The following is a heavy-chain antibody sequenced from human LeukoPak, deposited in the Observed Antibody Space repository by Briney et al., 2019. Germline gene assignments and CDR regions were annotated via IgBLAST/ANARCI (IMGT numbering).Heavy chain of an antibody. J-gene: IGHJ4*02. Sequence: GGSLRLSFAASGFTFSSYWMKWVRQAPGKGLEWVASIKGDGSEKYYVDSVRGRFTISRDNAKDSLYLQMNSLRAEDTAVYYCAKDKRIAAAYWGQGTLVTVSS. V-gene: IGHV3-7*03. CDR1: GFTFSSYW. D-gene: IGHD6-13*01. CDR3: AKDKRIAAAY. CDR2: IKGDGSEK.